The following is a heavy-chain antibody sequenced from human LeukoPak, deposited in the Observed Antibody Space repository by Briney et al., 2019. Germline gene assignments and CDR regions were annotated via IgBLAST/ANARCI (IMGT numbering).Heavy chain of an antibody. CDR1: GGSISSYY. CDR2: IHSSGNT. V-gene: IGHV4-59*12. CDR3: ARDSREAIVVVPAANRGINWFDP. J-gene: IGHJ5*02. D-gene: IGHD2-2*01. Sequence: PSETLSLTCTVSGGSISSYYWSWIRQPPGKGLEWIGYIHSSGNTNYNPSLKSRVTISVDTSKNQFSLKLSSVTAADTAVYYCARDSREAIVVVPAANRGINWFDPWGQGTLVTVSS.